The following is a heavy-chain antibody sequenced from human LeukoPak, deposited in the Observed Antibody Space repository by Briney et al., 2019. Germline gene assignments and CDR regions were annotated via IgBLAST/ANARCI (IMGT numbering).Heavy chain of an antibody. Sequence: KASGYTFTGYYMHWVRQAPGQGLEWMGWINPNSGGTNYAQEFQGRVTMTRDTSISTAYMELSRLRSDDTAVYYCARGGIVVVPAAIAPFDPWGQGTLVTVSS. V-gene: IGHV1-2*02. CDR1: GYTFTGYY. D-gene: IGHD2-2*01. CDR3: ARGGIVVVPAAIAPFDP. CDR2: INPNSGGT. J-gene: IGHJ5*02.